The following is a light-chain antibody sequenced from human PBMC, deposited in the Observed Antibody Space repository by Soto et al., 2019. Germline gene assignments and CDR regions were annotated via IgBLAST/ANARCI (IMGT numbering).Light chain of an antibody. Sequence: QSVLTQPASVSGSPGQSITISCTGTSSDVGAYNYVSWYQQHPGKAPKPMIFEVSDRPSGVSNRFSGSKSGNTASLTISGLQAEAEADYYCSSYTSSNTLVFGGGTKLTVL. CDR3: SSYTSSNTLV. CDR1: SSDVGAYNY. V-gene: IGLV2-14*01. J-gene: IGLJ2*01. CDR2: EVS.